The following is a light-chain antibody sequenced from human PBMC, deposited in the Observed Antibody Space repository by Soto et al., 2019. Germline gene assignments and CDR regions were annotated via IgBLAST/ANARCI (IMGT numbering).Light chain of an antibody. J-gene: IGLJ1*01. V-gene: IGLV2-11*01. Sequence: SVLTQPRSVSGSPGQSVTISCTGTSSDVVGYNYVSWYQQHPGKAPKLMIYDVSKRPSGVPDRFSGSKSGNTASLTISGLQAEDEADYYCCSYAGSYTFPYVFGTGTKVTVL. CDR2: DVS. CDR1: SSDVVGYNY. CDR3: CSYAGSYTFPYV.